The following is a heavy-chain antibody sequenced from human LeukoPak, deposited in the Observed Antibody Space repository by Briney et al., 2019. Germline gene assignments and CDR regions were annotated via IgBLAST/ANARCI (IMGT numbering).Heavy chain of an antibody. Sequence: PSGTLSLTRTVSGGSISSRSYYSGCLGQPPGEGLEWIVCIYYSGSTYYNPSLNSRVTKSVETSKHQFSLKLSSVTAGGTAVYYCAGLRSGYVDGWGKGATVSVSS. CDR1: GGSISSRSYY. J-gene: IGHJ6*03. CDR2: IYYSGST. D-gene: IGHD7-27*01. V-gene: IGHV4-39*01. CDR3: AGLRSGYVDG.